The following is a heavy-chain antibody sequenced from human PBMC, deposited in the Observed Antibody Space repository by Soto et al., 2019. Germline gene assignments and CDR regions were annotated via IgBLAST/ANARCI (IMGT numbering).Heavy chain of an antibody. D-gene: IGHD6-6*01. Sequence: VNGDCKGSGYAYTVDYRGRRRQAQGQGLEGMGIINPSGGSTSYEKKLQGRVTMTRDTYTSTVYMELSSLRSEDTAVYYCVSDLRGYSSSSTVSWFEPRGKGTLVPGS. CDR3: VSDLRGYSSSSTVSWFEP. J-gene: IGHJ5*02. CDR1: GYAYTVDY. CDR2: INPSGGST. V-gene: IGHV1-46*01.